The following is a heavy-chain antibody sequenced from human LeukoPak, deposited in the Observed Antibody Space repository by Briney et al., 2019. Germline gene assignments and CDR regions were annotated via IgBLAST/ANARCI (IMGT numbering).Heavy chain of an antibody. CDR1: RGTFTSYA. V-gene: IGHV1-69*05. Sequence: GASVKVSCKASRGTFTSYAISWVRQAPGQGLEGMGGIIPIFGTANYAQKFQGRVTITTDESTSTAYMELSSLRSEDTAVYYCASITGTTGYMDVWGKGTTVTVSS. CDR2: IIPIFGTA. D-gene: IGHD1-7*01. CDR3: ASITGTTGYMDV. J-gene: IGHJ6*03.